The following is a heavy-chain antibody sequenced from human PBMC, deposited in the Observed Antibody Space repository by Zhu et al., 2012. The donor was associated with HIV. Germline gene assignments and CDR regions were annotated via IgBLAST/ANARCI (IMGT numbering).Heavy chain of an antibody. J-gene: IGHJ3*01. D-gene: IGHD6-19*01. V-gene: IGHV4-39*01. CDR3: AKTRTSGWYSYAFHV. CDR2: AYYGGTT. Sequence: QVLLQESGPGLVKPSETLSLTCTVSGGSISSSSSFWGWVRQTPGKGLEWIGSAYYGGTTYYTPSLMSRLTISMDTSKNQCSLRLSSVTAADTGLYYCAKTRTSGWYSYAFHVWGQGTTVTVSS. CDR1: GGSISSSSSF.